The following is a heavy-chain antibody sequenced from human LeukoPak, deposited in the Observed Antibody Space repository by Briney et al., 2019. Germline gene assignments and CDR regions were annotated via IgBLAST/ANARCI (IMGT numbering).Heavy chain of an antibody. CDR3: AREVYLGAVAGTDYFDY. V-gene: IGHV1-2*02. CDR1: GYTFTGYY. D-gene: IGHD6-19*01. CDR2: INPNSGGT. J-gene: IGHJ4*02. Sequence: ASVKVSCKASGYTFTGYYMHWVRQAPGQGLAWVGWINPNSGGTNYAQKFQGRVTMTRDTSISTAYMELSRLRSDDTAVYYCAREVYLGAVAGTDYFDYWGQGTLVTVSS.